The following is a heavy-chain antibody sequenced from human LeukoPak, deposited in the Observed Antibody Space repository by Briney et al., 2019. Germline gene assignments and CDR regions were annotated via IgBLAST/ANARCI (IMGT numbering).Heavy chain of an antibody. CDR3: ARDFGTLSDIVVVPAAMGY. V-gene: IGHV1-2*02. CDR2: INPNSGGT. Sequence: GASVKVSCKASGYTFTGYYMHRVRQAPGQGLEWMGWINPNSGGTNYAQKFQGRVTMTRDTSISTAYMELSRLRSDDTAVYYCARDFGTLSDIVVVPAAMGYWGQGTLVTVSS. J-gene: IGHJ4*02. D-gene: IGHD2-2*01. CDR1: GYTFTGYY.